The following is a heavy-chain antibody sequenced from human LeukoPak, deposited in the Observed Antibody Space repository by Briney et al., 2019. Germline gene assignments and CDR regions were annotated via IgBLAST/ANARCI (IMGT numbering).Heavy chain of an antibody. V-gene: IGHV4-59*01. CDR3: ARGVYSYGYGFDY. CDR2: IFYGGST. CDR1: GGSISSYY. J-gene: IGHJ4*02. Sequence: PSETLSLTCTVSGGSISSYYWNWIRQPPGKGLEWIGYIFYGGSTNYNPSLKSRVTISVDTSKNQFSLKLSSVTDADTAVYYCARGVYSYGYGFDYWGQGTLVTVSS. D-gene: IGHD5-18*01.